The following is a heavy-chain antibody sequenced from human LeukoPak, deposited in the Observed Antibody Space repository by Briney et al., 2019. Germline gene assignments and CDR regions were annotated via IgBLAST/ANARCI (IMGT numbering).Heavy chain of an antibody. CDR3: AKGEDYGSGTVHFAS. D-gene: IGHD3-10*01. CDR1: GGSISSNNW. V-gene: IGHV4-4*02. J-gene: IGHJ4*02. Sequence: SETLSLTCAVSGGSISSNNWWSWVRHPPGKGLEWIGEIYHGGSTNYNPSLKSRIAMSVDRSRNQFSLQLSSVTAADTAVYYCAKGEDYGSGTVHFASWGQGTLVTVSS. CDR2: IYHGGST.